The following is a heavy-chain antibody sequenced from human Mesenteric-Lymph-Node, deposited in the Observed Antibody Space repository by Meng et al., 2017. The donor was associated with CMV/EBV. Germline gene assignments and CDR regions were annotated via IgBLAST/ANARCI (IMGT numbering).Heavy chain of an antibody. CDR3: AILMAVTSDY. V-gene: IGHV3-23*01. CDR2: ISGSGGGT. CDR1: GFPFNMYA. D-gene: IGHD4-17*01. J-gene: IGHJ4*02. Sequence: GGSLRLSCVASGFPFNMYAVSWVRQAPGKGLEWVSGISGSGGGTSYADSVRGRFTVSRDNSKNTLSLQMNSVRAEDTAMYYCAILMAVTSDYWGQGALVTVSS.